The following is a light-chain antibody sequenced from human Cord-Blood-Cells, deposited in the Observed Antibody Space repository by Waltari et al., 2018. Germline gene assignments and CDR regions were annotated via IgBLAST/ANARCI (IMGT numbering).Light chain of an antibody. J-gene: IGLJ2*01. CDR3: CSYAGSSTVV. CDR2: EFS. CDR1: SSDGGSYNL. Sequence: QSALTHPASVSGSPGQSITISCTGTSSDGGSYNLGSWYQQHPGNAPKLKIYEFSKMPCGVYTRFSGSKSGNTASLTICGIQAEDEADYYCCSYAGSSTVVFGGGTKLTVL. V-gene: IGLV2-23*02.